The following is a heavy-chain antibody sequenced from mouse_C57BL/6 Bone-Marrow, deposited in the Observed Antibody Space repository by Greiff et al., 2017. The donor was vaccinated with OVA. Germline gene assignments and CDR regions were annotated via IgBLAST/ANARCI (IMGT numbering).Heavy chain of an antibody. Sequence: DVQLVESGGGLVKPGGSLKLSCAASGFTFSSYAMSWVRQTPEKRLEWVATISDGGSYTYYPDNVKGRFTISRDNAKNNLYLQMSHLKSEDTAMYYCARDYGNSSWFAYWGQGTLVTVSA. J-gene: IGHJ3*01. D-gene: IGHD2-1*01. CDR1: GFTFSSYA. CDR2: ISDGGSYT. CDR3: ARDYGNSSWFAY. V-gene: IGHV5-4*01.